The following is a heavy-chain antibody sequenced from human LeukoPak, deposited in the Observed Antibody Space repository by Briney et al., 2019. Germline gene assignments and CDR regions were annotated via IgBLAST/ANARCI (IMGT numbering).Heavy chain of an antibody. CDR1: GFTFSSYW. CDR2: IKQDGSAK. V-gene: IGHV3-7*01. Sequence: GGSLRFSCVASGFTFSSYWMSWVRQAPGKGLEWVANIKQDGSAKYYVDSVKGRFTISRDNAKNSLYLHMNSLRADDTAVYYCAQECVDSTGYYYVPNWFDPWGQGTLVTVSS. CDR3: AQECVDSTGYYYVPNWFDP. D-gene: IGHD3-22*01. J-gene: IGHJ5*02.